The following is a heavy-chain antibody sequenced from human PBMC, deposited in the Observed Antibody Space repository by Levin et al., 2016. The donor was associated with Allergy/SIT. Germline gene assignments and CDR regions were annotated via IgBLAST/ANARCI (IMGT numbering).Heavy chain of an antibody. Sequence: GESLKISCAASGFTFSSYGMHWVRQAPGKGLEWVAVIWYDGSNKYYADSVKGRFTISRDNSKNTLYLQMNSLRAEDTAVYYCARVTLYCGGDCYQDGMDVWGQGTAVTVSS. J-gene: IGHJ6*02. D-gene: IGHD2-21*02. CDR3: ARVTLYCGGDCYQDGMDV. CDR2: IWYDGSNK. V-gene: IGHV3-33*01. CDR1: GFTFSSYG.